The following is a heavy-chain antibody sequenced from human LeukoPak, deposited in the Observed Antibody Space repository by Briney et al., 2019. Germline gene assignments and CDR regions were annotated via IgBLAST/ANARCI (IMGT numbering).Heavy chain of an antibody. Sequence: GGSLRLSCAASGFTFSSYAMNWVRQAPGKGLEWVSSISSSSSYIYYADSVKGRFTISRDNAKNSLYLQMNSLRAEDTAVYYCARSYGDYYDSSGYYQQYVDYWGQGTLVTVSS. V-gene: IGHV3-21*01. CDR2: ISSSSSYI. J-gene: IGHJ4*02. CDR3: ARSYGDYYDSSGYYQQYVDY. D-gene: IGHD3-22*01. CDR1: GFTFSSYA.